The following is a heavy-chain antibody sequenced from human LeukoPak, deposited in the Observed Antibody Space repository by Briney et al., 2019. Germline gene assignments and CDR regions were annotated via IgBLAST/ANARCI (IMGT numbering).Heavy chain of an antibody. V-gene: IGHV3-30*04. CDR3: ARDDSSSWFSFGY. Sequence: GGSLRLSCAASGFTFSSYAMHWVRQAQGKGLEWVAVISYDGSNKYYADSVKGRFTISRDNSKNTLYLQMNSLRAEDTAVYYCARDDSSSWFSFGYWGQGTLVTVSS. CDR2: ISYDGSNK. J-gene: IGHJ4*02. CDR1: GFTFSSYA. D-gene: IGHD6-13*01.